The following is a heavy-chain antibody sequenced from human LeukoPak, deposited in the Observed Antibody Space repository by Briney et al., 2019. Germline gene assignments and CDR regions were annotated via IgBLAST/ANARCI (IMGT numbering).Heavy chain of an antibody. Sequence: GGSLRLSCVASGFTFRSYSMNWVRQAPGKGLEWVSYISSSSSTIYQADSVKGRFTISSDNAKNSLYLQMNSLRAEDTAVYYCARAYSSGYYDYWGQGTLVTVSS. CDR3: ARAYSSGYYDY. D-gene: IGHD3-22*01. V-gene: IGHV3-48*01. J-gene: IGHJ4*02. CDR2: ISSSSSTI. CDR1: GFTFRSYS.